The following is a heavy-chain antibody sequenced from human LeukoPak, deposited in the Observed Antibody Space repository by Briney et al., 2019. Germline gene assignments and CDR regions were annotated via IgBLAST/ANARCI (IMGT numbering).Heavy chain of an antibody. CDR3: ARFSQWLISGKYDY. CDR2: IRSKANGYAT. Sequence: GGSLRLSCAASGFTFSGSPMHWVRQASGKGLEWVGRIRSKANGYATAYAASVRGRFTISRDNAKNSLYLQMNSLRAEDTAVYYCARFSQWLISGKYDYWGQGTLVTVSS. V-gene: IGHV3-73*01. CDR1: GFTFSGSP. D-gene: IGHD5-12*01. J-gene: IGHJ4*02.